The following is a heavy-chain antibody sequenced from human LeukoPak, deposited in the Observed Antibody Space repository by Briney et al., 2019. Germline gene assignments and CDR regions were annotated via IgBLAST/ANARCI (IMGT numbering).Heavy chain of an antibody. CDR2: ISAYNGNT. D-gene: IGHD3-3*01. J-gene: IGHJ4*02. CDR3: ARGGITIFGVVTFEY. CDR1: GYTFTSYG. V-gene: IGHV1-18*01. Sequence: GASVKVSCNASGYTFTSYGISWVRQAPGQGLEWMGWISAYNGNTNYAQKLQGRVPMTTDTSTSTAYMELRSLRSDDTAVYYCARGGITIFGVVTFEYWGQGTLVTVSS.